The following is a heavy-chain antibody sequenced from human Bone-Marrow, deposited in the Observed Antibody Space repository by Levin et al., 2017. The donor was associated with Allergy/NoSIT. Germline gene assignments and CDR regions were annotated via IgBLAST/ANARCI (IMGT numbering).Heavy chain of an antibody. Sequence: QTLSLTCNFSGFSLSTSGMCVSWIRQPPGKALEWLALIDWDDDKYYSTSLKTRLTISKDTSKNQVVLTMTNMDPVDTATYYCERISRPPTVTTGWYFDRWGRGTLVTVSS. V-gene: IGHV2-70*01. CDR2: IDWDDDK. D-gene: IGHD4-11*01. J-gene: IGHJ2*01. CDR1: GFSLSTSGMC. CDR3: ERISRPPTVTTGWYFDR.